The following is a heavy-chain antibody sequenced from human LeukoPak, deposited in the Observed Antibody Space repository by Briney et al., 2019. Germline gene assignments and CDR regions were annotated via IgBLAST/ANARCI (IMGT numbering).Heavy chain of an antibody. CDR1: GFTFSSYW. J-gene: IGHJ4*02. CDR3: ARGRIQLWL. CDR2: IKQDGSEK. V-gene: IGHV3-7*01. Sequence: GGSLRLSCAASGFTFSSYWTSWVRQAPGKGLEWVANIKQDGSEKYYVDSVKGRFTISRDNAKNSLYLQMNSLRAEDTAVYYCARGRIQLWLRGQGTLVTVSS. D-gene: IGHD5-18*01.